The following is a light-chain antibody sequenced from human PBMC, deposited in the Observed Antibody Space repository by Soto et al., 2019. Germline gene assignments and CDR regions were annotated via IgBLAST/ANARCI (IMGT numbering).Light chain of an antibody. CDR3: TSYTTSDTVV. CDR1: SSDVGGYNF. CDR2: DVS. Sequence: QSALTQPASVSGSPGQSITISYTGTSSDVGGYNFVSWYQQHPGKAPKVMIYDVSNRPSGVSNRFSGSKSGNTASLTISGLQAEDEADYYCTSYTTSDTVVFGGGTKVTVL. J-gene: IGLJ2*01. V-gene: IGLV2-14*03.